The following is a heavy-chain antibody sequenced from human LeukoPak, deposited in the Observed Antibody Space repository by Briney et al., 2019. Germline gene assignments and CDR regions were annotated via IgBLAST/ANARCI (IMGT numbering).Heavy chain of an antibody. CDR2: ISANGDTT. D-gene: IGHD6-13*01. CDR1: GFTFSSYA. Sequence: GGSLRLSRAASGFTFSSYAMSWVRQAPGKGLEGVSGISANGDTTKYADSVKGRFTISRDNAKNTVLLQMNSLRADDTAVYYCAKEGRIAAGTGDYFDYWGQGTLVTV. V-gene: IGHV3-23*01. CDR3: AKEGRIAAGTGDYFDY. J-gene: IGHJ4*02.